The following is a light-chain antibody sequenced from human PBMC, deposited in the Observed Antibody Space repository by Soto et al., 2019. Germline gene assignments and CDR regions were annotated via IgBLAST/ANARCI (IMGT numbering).Light chain of an antibody. J-gene: IGLJ3*02. CDR1: SSDVGGYNY. CDR3: SSYTISSSWV. Sequence: QSVLTQPASVSGSPGQSITISCTGTSSDVGGYNYVSWYQQHPGKAPKLMIYEVSNRPSGVSNRFSGSKSGNTASLTISGLQAEDEADYYCSSYTISSSWVFGGGTKLTV. V-gene: IGLV2-14*01. CDR2: EVS.